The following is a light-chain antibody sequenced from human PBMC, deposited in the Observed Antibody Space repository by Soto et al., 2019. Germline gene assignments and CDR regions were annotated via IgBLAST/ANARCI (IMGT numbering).Light chain of an antibody. V-gene: IGLV2-14*01. CDR2: DVS. CDR3: SSYTSSSTLV. J-gene: IGLJ2*01. CDR1: RSNVGGYNY. Sequence: QSALTQPASVSGSPGQSITISCTGTRSNVGGYNYVSWYQQHPGKVPKLMIYDVSYRPSGVSNRFSGSKSGNTASLTISGLQAEDEADYYCSSYTSSSTLVFGGGTKLTVL.